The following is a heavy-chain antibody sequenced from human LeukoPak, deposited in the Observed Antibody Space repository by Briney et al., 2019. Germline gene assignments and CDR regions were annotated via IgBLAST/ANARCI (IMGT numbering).Heavy chain of an antibody. CDR1: GFTFSDYY. CDR2: ISSSGSTI. V-gene: IGHV3-11*01. CDR3: AKRVAAGRRFDFDY. J-gene: IGHJ4*02. D-gene: IGHD6-13*01. Sequence: GGSLRLSCAASGFTFSDYYMSWIRQAPGKGLEWVSYISSSGSTIYCADSVKGRFTISRDNAKNSLYLQMNSLRAEDTAVYYCAKRVAAGRRFDFDYWGQGTLVTVSS.